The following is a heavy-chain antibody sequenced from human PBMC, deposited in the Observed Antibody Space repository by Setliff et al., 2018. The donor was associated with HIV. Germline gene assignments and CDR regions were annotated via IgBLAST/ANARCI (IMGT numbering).Heavy chain of an antibody. CDR2: IYYSGST. CDR3: ASGEYSYGYRFDY. J-gene: IGHJ4*02. D-gene: IGHD5-18*01. CDR1: GVSISSYY. V-gene: IGHV4-59*01. Sequence: PSETLSLTCTVSGVSISSYYWSWIRQPPGKGLEWIGYIYYSGSTNYNPSLKSRVTISVDTSKKQFSLKLTSVTPADTAVYYCASGEYSYGYRFDYWGQGTLVTVSS.